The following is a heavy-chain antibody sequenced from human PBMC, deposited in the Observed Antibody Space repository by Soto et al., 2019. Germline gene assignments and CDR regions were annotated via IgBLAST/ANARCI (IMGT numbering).Heavy chain of an antibody. V-gene: IGHV3-23*01. CDR2: LSGSGIST. CDR3: ATSYDSSGYDY. CDR1: GFTFSSYA. Sequence: GGSLRRSCAASGFTFSSYAMSWVRQAPGKGLEWVSALSGSGISTYYADTVKGRSTIPRDNSRNTLYLQMNSLRAEDTAVYYCATSYDSSGYDYWGQGTLVTGSS. D-gene: IGHD3-22*01. J-gene: IGHJ4*02.